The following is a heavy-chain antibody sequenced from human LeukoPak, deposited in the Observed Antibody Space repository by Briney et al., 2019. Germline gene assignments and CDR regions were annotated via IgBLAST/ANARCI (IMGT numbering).Heavy chain of an antibody. Sequence: WGSLRLSCAASGFSVSSNYMSWVRQAPGKGLEWVSVIYSGGSTYYVDSVKGRFTISRDNSKNTLYLQMNSLRAEDTAVYYCARDMSPWESRNPDAFDIWGQGTMVTVSS. J-gene: IGHJ3*02. CDR1: GFSVSSNY. CDR3: ARDMSPWESRNPDAFDI. V-gene: IGHV3-53*01. D-gene: IGHD1-26*01. CDR2: IYSGGST.